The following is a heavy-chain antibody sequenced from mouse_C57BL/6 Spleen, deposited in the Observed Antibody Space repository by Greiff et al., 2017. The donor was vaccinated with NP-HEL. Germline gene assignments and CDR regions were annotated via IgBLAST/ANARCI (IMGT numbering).Heavy chain of an antibody. Sequence: VQLQQSGAELARPGASVKLSCKASGYTFTSYGISWVKQRTGQGLEWIGEIYPRSGNTYYNEKFKGKATLTADKSSSTAYMELRSLTSEDSAVYYCARAYYDGSSYYAMDYWGQGTSVTVSS. CDR2: IYPRSGNT. D-gene: IGHD1-1*01. CDR1: GYTFTSYG. CDR3: ARAYYDGSSYYAMDY. J-gene: IGHJ4*01. V-gene: IGHV1-81*01.